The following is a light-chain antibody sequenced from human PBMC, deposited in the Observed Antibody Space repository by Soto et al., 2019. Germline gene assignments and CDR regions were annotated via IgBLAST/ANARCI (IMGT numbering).Light chain of an antibody. J-gene: IGKJ2*01. V-gene: IGKV3-20*01. CDR3: QQYGSPPPYT. CDR1: QSVRSTY. CDR2: GAS. Sequence: EIVLTQSPGTLSLSPGERATLSCRASQSVRSTYLAWYQQKPGQAPRLLIYGASSRASGIPDSFSGRGSGTDFAIDISRLEPEGFAVYYCQQYGSPPPYTFGQGTKLEIK.